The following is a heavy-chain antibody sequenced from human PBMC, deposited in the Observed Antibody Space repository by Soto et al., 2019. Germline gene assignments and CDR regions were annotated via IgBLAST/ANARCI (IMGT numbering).Heavy chain of an antibody. CDR3: ASTPILYYGMYV. J-gene: IGHJ6*02. V-gene: IGHV4-31*03. CDR1: GGSIISGGYY. D-gene: IGHD2-15*01. Sequence: QVQLQESGPGLVKPSQTLYLTCTVSGGSIISGGYYWSWIRQHPGKGLEWIVYIYYSVSTYYNPSLKNRVTISVDTSKNQFSLKLSSVTAADTDVYYCASTPILYYGMYVWGQVTTVTVSS. CDR2: IYYSVST.